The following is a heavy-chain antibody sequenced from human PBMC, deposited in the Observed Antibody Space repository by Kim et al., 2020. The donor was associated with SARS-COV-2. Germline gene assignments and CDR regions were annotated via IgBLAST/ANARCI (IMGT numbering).Heavy chain of an antibody. CDR2: IYYSGST. D-gene: IGHD5-18*01. Sequence: SETLSLTCTVSGGSISSSSYYWGWIRQPPGKGLEWIGSIYYSGSTYYNPSLKSRVTISVDTSKNQFSLKLSSVTAADTAVYYCAMDTAMIHYYYGMDVWGQGTTVTVSS. J-gene: IGHJ6*02. V-gene: IGHV4-39*01. CDR3: AMDTAMIHYYYGMDV. CDR1: GGSISSSSYY.